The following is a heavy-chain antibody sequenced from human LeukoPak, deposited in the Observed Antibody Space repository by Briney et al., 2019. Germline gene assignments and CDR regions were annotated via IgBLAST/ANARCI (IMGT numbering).Heavy chain of an antibody. Sequence: PSETLSLTCTVSGYSISSGYYWGWIRPPPGKGLEWIGSIYHSGSTFYNPSLKSRVTISADTSKNQFSLTLSSVTAADTAVYYCARVDYTIFGVVIIRAFDIWGQGTMVTVSS. J-gene: IGHJ3*02. D-gene: IGHD3-3*01. CDR1: GYSISSGYY. CDR3: ARVDYTIFGVVIIRAFDI. CDR2: IYHSGST. V-gene: IGHV4-38-2*02.